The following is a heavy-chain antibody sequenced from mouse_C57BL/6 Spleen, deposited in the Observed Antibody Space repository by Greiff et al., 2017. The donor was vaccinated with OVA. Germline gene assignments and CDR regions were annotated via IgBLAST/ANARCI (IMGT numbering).Heavy chain of an antibody. CDR1: GYSITSGYY. CDR2: ISYDGSN. CDR3: ALIYYDYDENYFDY. Sequence: EVQLVESGPGLVKPSQSLSLTCSVTGYSITSGYYWNWIRQFPGNKLECMGYISYDGSNNYNPSLKNRISITRDTSRNDFFLKLNSVTTEDAATYYCALIYYDYDENYFDYWGQGTTLTVSS. J-gene: IGHJ2*01. D-gene: IGHD2-4*01. V-gene: IGHV3-6*01.